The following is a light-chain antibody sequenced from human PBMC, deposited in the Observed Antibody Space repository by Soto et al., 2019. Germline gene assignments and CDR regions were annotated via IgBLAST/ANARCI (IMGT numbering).Light chain of an antibody. J-gene: IGKJ1*01. Sequence: DIQMTQSPSSVSASVGDRITITCRASQGVSTSLAWYQQEPGKAPKLLIYSVSNLQSGVPSRFRGSGSGTDFTLTISSLQPEDSAIYYCQQAKNFPWTFGQGPKVEIK. CDR2: SVS. V-gene: IGKV1-12*01. CDR1: QGVSTS. CDR3: QQAKNFPWT.